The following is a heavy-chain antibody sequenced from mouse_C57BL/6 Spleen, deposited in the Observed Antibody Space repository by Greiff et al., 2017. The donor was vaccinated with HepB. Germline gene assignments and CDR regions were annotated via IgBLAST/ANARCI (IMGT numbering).Heavy chain of an antibody. CDR2: INPSTGGT. Sequence: EVQLQQSGPELVKPGASVKISCKASGYSFTGYYMNWVKQSPEKSLEWIGEINPSTGGTTYNQKFKAKATLTVDKSSSTAYMQRKSLTSEDSAVYYCARRVDYWGQGTTLTVSS. V-gene: IGHV1-42*01. CDR3: ARRVDY. J-gene: IGHJ2*01. CDR1: GYSFTGYY.